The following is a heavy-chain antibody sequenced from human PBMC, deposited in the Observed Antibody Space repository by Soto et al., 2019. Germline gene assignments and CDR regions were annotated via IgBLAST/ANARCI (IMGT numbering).Heavy chain of an antibody. V-gene: IGHV1-8*01. CDR3: ARDLYCNYVRHWFDP. J-gene: IGHJ5*02. CDR2: MNPNSGNT. Sequence: GASVKVSCKASGYTFTSYDINWVRQATGQGLEWMGWMNPNSGNTGYAQKFQGRVTMTRNTSISTAYMELSSLRSEDTAVYYCARDLYCNYVRHWFDPWGQGTLVTVSS. D-gene: IGHD4-4*01. CDR1: GYTFTSYD.